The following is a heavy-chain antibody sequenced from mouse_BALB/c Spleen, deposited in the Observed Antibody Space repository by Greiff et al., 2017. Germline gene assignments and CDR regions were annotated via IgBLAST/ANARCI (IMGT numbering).Heavy chain of an antibody. D-gene: IGHD2-14*01. Sequence: QVQLQQPGAELVKPGAPVKLSCKASGYTFTSYWMNWVKQRPGRGLEWIGRIDPSDSETHYNQKFKDKATLTVDKSSSTAYIQLSSLTSEDSAVYDCASGYDEGACAYWGQGTLVTVSA. CDR2: IDPSDSET. CDR1: GYTFTSYW. J-gene: IGHJ3*01. CDR3: ASGYDEGACAY. V-gene: IGHV1-69*02.